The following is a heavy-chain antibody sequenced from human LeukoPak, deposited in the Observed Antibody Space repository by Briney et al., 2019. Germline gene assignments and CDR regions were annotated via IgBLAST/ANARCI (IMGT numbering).Heavy chain of an antibody. D-gene: IGHD5-12*01. CDR2: RYVGGRD. CDR3: ANTTRVAPDGRAEYFQH. J-gene: IGHJ1*01. V-gene: IGHV4-59*03. Sequence: PSETLSLTCTVSGGSISSYSWSRIRQPPGKGLEWIGCRYVGGRDLYNPSLRGRATISVDASEKQISLSLRSVTAADTAMYYCANTTRVAPDGRAEYFQHWGQGTLAIVSS. CDR1: GGSISSYS.